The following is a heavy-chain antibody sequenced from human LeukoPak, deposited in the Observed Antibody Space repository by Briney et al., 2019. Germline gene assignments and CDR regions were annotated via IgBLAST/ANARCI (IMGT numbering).Heavy chain of an antibody. CDR1: GFTFSSYA. J-gene: IGHJ4*02. CDR3: VRDRIMITFGGAPSL. V-gene: IGHV3-30-3*01. D-gene: IGHD3-16*01. Sequence: PGGSLRLSCAASGFTFSSYAMHWVRQAPGKGLEWVAVISYDGSNKYYADSVKGRFTISRDNSKNTLDLQMNSLRAEDTAVYYCVRDRIMITFGGAPSLWGQGTLVTVSS. CDR2: ISYDGSNK.